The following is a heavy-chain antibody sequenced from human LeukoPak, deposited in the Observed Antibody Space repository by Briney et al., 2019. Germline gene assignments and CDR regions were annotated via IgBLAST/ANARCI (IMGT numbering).Heavy chain of an antibody. CDR1: GFTFSSYS. J-gene: IGHJ4*02. CDR2: ISSSSSYI. CDR3: ARVTASWHPYIDY. V-gene: IGHV3-21*01. D-gene: IGHD2-2*01. Sequence: GGSLRLSCAASGFTFSSYSMNWVRQAPGKGLEWVSSISSSSSYIYYADSVKGRFTISRDNAKNSLYLQMNSLRAEDTAVYYCARVTASWHPYIDYWGQGTLVTVSS.